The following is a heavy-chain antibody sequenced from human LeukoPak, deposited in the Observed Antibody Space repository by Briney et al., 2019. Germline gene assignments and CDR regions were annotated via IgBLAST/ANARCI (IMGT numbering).Heavy chain of an antibody. CDR3: AKGGPFSSISQSYFDP. CDR2: IDGSGNEI. Sequence: QPGGSLRLSCSASEFTIANSAMTWVRQAPGKGLEWVSSIDGSGNEIHYADSVKGRFSISRDNSRSTLYLQMNSLRTEDTALYYCAKGGPFSSISQSYFDPSGQGTLVTVSS. CDR1: EFTIANSA. D-gene: IGHD6-13*01. V-gene: IGHV3-23*01. J-gene: IGHJ5*02.